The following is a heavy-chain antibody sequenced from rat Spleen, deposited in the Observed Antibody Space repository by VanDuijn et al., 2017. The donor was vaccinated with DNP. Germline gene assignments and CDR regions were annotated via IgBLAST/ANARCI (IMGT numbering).Heavy chain of an antibody. CDR1: GFSLTSYH. J-gene: IGHJ2*01. D-gene: IGHD1-12*02. Sequence: QVQLKVSGPGLAQPSQTLTLACTVSGFSLTSYHVHRIRQYSGQGLEWMGIVWTGGSTEYNSALKSRLSISRYTSKSQVFLKMNSLQTEDTATYYCARGDYDGSYYSYYFDYWGQGVMVTVSS. V-gene: IGHV2-43*01. CDR3: ARGDYDGSYYSYYFDY. CDR2: VWTGGST.